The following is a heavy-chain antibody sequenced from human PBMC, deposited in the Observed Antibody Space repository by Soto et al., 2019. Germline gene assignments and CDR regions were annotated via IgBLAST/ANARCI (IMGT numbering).Heavy chain of an antibody. D-gene: IGHD4-17*01. V-gene: IGHV4-59*08. J-gene: IGHJ4*02. CDR2: IYYSGST. CDR3: ARRYGDYFDF. CDR1: GGSISSYY. Sequence: QVQLQESGPGLVKPSETLSLTCTVSGGSISSYYWSWIRQPPGKGLEWIGYIYYSGSTNYNPSLKSRDTIPVDTSKTQFSLKLSSVTAAATAVYHCARRYGDYFDFWGQGTLVTVSS.